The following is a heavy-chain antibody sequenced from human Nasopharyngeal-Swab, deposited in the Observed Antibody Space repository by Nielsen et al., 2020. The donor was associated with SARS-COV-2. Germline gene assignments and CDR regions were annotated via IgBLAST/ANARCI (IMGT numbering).Heavy chain of an antibody. CDR2: IIPIFGTA. V-gene: IGHV1-69*13. CDR1: GGTFSSYA. J-gene: IGHJ6*02. CDR3: TRGGYYGSGSYFHYYYGMDV. Sequence: SVKVSCKASGGTFSSYAISWVRQAPGQGLEWMGGIIPIFGTANYAQKFQGRVTITADESTSTAYMELSSLRSEDTAVYYCTRGGYYGSGSYFHYYYGMDVWGQGTTVTVSS. D-gene: IGHD3-10*01.